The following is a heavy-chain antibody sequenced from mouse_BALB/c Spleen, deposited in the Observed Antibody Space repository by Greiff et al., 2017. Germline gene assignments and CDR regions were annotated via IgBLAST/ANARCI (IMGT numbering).Heavy chain of an antibody. D-gene: IGHD2-1*01. J-gene: IGHJ3*01. CDR2: IDPETGGT. V-gene: IGHV1-15*01. CDR3: TRDGNYRFAY. CDR1: GYTFTDYE. Sequence: QVHVKQSGAELVRPGASVTLSCKASGYTFTDYEMHWVKQTPVHGLEWIGAIDPETGGTAYNQKFKGKATLTADKSSSTAYMELRSLTSEDSAVYYCTRDGNYRFAYWGQGTLVTVSA.